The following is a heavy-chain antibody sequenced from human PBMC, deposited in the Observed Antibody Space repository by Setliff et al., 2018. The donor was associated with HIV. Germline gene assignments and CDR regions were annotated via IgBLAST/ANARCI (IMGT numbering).Heavy chain of an antibody. V-gene: IGHV6-1*01. CDR3: VRDRGISSFET. D-gene: IGHD2-15*01. CDR2: TYYRSTWRF. J-gene: IGHJ3*02. CDR1: GDNVSSGTSA. Sequence: SPTLSLPCAISGDNVSSGTSAWSWIRQSPSSGLEWLERTYYRSTWRFGYADYVRGRISIAPDTSKNQFSMQLKSVTPEDAAVLFCVRDRGISSFETWGQGIKVTVSS.